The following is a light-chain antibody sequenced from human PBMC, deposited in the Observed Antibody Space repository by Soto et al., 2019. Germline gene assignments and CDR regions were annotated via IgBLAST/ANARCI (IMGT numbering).Light chain of an antibody. Sequence: DIGLTHSTATLSLSLGERVTLSCRASERVXNYFDWYQRKAGQAPRPLIYXASTRATGIPARCSGSGSGTEFTLTISSLESEDLAVYYCQQYSIWRTFGQGTKVDIK. CDR1: ERVXNY. CDR2: XAS. J-gene: IGKJ1*01. CDR3: QQYSIWRT. V-gene: IGKV3-15*01.